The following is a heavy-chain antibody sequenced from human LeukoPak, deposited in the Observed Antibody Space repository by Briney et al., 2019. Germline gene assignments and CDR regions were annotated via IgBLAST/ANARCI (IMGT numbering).Heavy chain of an antibody. CDR3: AKDSSTGGSYFDY. CDR1: GFTFSSYA. J-gene: IGHJ4*02. CDR2: ISYDGSNK. V-gene: IGHV3-30*04. D-gene: IGHD1-26*01. Sequence: GGSLRLSCAASGFTFSSYAMHWVRQAPGRGLEWVAVISYDGSNKYYADSVKGRFTISRDNSKNTLYLQMNSLRAEDTAVYYCAKDSSTGGSYFDYWGQGTLVTVSS.